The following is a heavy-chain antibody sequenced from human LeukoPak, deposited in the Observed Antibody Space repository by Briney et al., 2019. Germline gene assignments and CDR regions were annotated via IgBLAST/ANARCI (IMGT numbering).Heavy chain of an antibody. CDR3: AREAVADFNFEY. CDR1: GFTFSSYE. CDR2: ISSSGSTI. D-gene: IGHD6-19*01. Sequence: GGSLRLSCAASGFTFSSYEMNWVRQAPGEGLEWVSYISSSGSTIYYADSVKGRFTISRDNAKNSLYLQMNSMRAEDTAVYYCAREAVADFNFEYWGQGTLVTVSS. J-gene: IGHJ4*02. V-gene: IGHV3-48*03.